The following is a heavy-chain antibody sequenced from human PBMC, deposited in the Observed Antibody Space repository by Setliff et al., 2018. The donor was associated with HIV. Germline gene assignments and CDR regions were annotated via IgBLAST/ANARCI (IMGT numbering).Heavy chain of an antibody. CDR2: IHYTGST. D-gene: IGHD5-18*01. Sequence: SETLSLTCTVSGGSISNYYWSWIRQPPGKGLEWIGYIHYTGSTNYDPSLKSRVTISLDTSKNHFSLRLSSVTAADTAVYYCARDESQVEVHRGYSYGSFDYWGQGTLVTVSS. CDR3: ARDESQVEVHRGYSYGSFDY. CDR1: GGSISNYY. V-gene: IGHV4-59*12. J-gene: IGHJ4*02.